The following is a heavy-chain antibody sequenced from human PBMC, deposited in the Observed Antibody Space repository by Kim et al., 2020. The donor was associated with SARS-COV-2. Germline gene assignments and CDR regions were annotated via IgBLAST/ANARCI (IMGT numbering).Heavy chain of an antibody. Sequence: GGSLRLSCAVSGLTFSTTDMHWVRQAPGKGLEWIAYISRSGSAIDYADSVKGRFTISRDEAKNSIFLQMNSLRDEDTAVYYCARDRTAFDYWGQGTLVTVS. CDR1: GLTFSTTD. CDR3: ARDRTAFDY. CDR2: ISRSGSAI. V-gene: IGHV3-48*02. J-gene: IGHJ4*02. D-gene: IGHD1-1*01.